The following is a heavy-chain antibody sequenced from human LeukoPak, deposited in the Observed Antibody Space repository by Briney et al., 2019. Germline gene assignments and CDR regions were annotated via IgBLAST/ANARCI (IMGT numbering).Heavy chain of an antibody. CDR3: ARDRDSSGWSKRSYYYYGMDV. CDR2: IYYSGST. J-gene: IGHJ6*02. D-gene: IGHD6-19*01. Sequence: PSQTLSLTCTVSGGSISSGGYYWSWIRQHPGKGLEWIGYIYYSGSTYYNPSLKSRVTISVDTSKNQFSLKLSSVTAADTAVYYCARDRDSSGWSKRSYYYYGMDVWGQGTTVTVSS. V-gene: IGHV4-31*03. CDR1: GGSISSGGYY.